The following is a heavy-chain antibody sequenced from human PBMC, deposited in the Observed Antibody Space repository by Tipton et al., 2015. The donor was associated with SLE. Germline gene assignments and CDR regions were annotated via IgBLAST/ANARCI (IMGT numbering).Heavy chain of an antibody. J-gene: IGHJ4*02. V-gene: IGHV4-39*01. CDR3: VRHGAYYFDY. CDR2: VFYTGSA. CDR1: GGSMSSTGYY. Sequence: TLSLTCTVSGGSMSSTGYYWGWIRQPPGKGLEWIGSVFYTGSAYYNPSLNSRVTISADTSKNQFSLKVTSVTAADTAVYYCVRHGAYYFDYWGQGTLVTVSS. D-gene: IGHD3-16*01.